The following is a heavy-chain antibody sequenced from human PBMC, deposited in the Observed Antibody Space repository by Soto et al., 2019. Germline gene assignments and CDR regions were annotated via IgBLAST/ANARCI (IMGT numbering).Heavy chain of an antibody. D-gene: IGHD1-26*01. Sequence: QVQLQQWGAGLLKPSETLSLTCAVYGGSFSDYYWSWIRQPPGKGLEWIGEINHSGSTNYNPSLKSRVTMSVDTSKNQFSLKLSSVTAADTAVYYCARDQGRSRADVWGQGTLVTVSS. CDR1: GGSFSDYY. CDR3: ARDQGRSRADV. J-gene: IGHJ4*02. V-gene: IGHV4-34*01. CDR2: INHSGST.